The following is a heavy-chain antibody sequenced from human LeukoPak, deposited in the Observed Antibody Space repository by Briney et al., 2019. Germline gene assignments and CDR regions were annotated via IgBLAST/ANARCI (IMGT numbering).Heavy chain of an antibody. Sequence: GGSLRLSCAASGFTFSRYSMNWVRQAPGKGLEWVSSISSSSNYIYYADSLKVRFTISRDNAKNSLFLQMNSLRAEDTAVYFCARRSGVAVAGAFDYWGQGTLVTVSS. CDR2: ISSSSNYI. CDR1: GFTFSRYS. CDR3: ARRSGVAVAGAFDY. J-gene: IGHJ4*02. V-gene: IGHV3-21*04. D-gene: IGHD6-19*01.